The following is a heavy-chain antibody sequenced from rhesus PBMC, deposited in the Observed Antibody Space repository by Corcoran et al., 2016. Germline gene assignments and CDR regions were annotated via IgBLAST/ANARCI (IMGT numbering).Heavy chain of an antibody. Sequence: QLQLQESGPGLVKPSETLSLTCAVSGGSISSNYWRWIRQPPGQGLEWIGRIPGSGGSTDYNPSLKSRVTISTDTSKNQFSLKLSSVTAADTAVYYCARTTAIYYYGLDSWGQGVVVTVSS. J-gene: IGHJ6*01. CDR2: IPGSGGST. CDR3: ARTTAIYYYGLDS. V-gene: IGHV4-173*01. CDR1: GGSISSNY. D-gene: IGHD4-11*01.